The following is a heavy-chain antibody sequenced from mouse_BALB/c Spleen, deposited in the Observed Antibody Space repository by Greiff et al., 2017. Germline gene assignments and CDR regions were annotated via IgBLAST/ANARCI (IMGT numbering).Heavy chain of an antibody. CDR3: ARSYYGSSYWYFDD. Sequence: EVQLVESGPSLVKPSQTLSLTCSVTGDSITSGYWHWIRKFPGNKLEYMGYISYSGSTDYNPSLKTRISITRDTSKNQYYLQLNSVTTEDTATYYRARSYYGSSYWYFDDWGAGTTVTVSS. CDR2: ISYSGST. V-gene: IGHV3-8*02. CDR1: GDSITSGY. D-gene: IGHD1-1*01. J-gene: IGHJ1*01.